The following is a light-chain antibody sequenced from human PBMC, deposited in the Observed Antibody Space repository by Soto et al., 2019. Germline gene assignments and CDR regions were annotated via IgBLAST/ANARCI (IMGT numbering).Light chain of an antibody. J-gene: IGKJ4*01. CDR2: DAS. CDR1: QSVSSY. CDR3: QQRSNWPPVT. V-gene: IGKV3-11*01. Sequence: EIVLTQSPATLSLSPGERATLSCRARQSVSSYLAWYQQKPGQAPRLLIYDASNRATGIPDRFSGSGSGTDFTLTISSLEPEDSAVYYCQQRSNWPPVTFGGGTKVEIK.